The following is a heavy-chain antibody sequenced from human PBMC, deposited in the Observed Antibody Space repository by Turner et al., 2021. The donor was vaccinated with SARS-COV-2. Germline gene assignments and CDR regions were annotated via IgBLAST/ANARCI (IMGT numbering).Heavy chain of an antibody. Sequence: QVQLVQSGAEVKKPGSSGKVSCKASGGTFSSYAISWVRQAPGQGLEWMGGSIPIFGTANDAQKFQGRVTITADETTSTSYMELSSLRSEDTAVYYCAGVSGDDYGVGFDYWGQGTLVTVSS. CDR3: AGVSGDDYGVGFDY. CDR2: SIPIFGTA. CDR1: GGTFSSYA. D-gene: IGHD4-17*01. J-gene: IGHJ4*02. V-gene: IGHV1-69*01.